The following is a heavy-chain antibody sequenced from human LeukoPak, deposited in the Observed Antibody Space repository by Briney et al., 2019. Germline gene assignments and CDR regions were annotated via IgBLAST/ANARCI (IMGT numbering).Heavy chain of an antibody. V-gene: IGHV4-59*08. CDR2: VYYPGAT. CDR1: GGSITDNY. Sequence: SETLSLTCTVSGGSITDNYWSWIRQPPGMGLEWIGYVYYPGATNYTPSLKSRVTISMDTSRNQFSLKLNSVTAADTAVYYCTRHVDPYGMDVWGQGTTDIVSS. CDR3: TRHVDPYGMDV. J-gene: IGHJ6*02. D-gene: IGHD5-12*01.